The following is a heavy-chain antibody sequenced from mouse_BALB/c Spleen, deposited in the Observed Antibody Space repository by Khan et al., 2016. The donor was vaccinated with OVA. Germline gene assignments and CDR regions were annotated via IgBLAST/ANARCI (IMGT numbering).Heavy chain of an antibody. V-gene: IGHV9-3-1*01. CDR2: INTYTGET. CDR3: VKGDDYDGTY. Sequence: QIQLVQSGPELKKPGEIVKISCKASGYTFTNYGMNWVKQAPGKGLKWMGWINTYTGETTYADDFKGRFAFSLETSASTAYLQINSLRNEDTATHFCVKGDDYDGTYWGQGTLVTVSA. D-gene: IGHD2-4*01. J-gene: IGHJ3*01. CDR1: GYTFTNYG.